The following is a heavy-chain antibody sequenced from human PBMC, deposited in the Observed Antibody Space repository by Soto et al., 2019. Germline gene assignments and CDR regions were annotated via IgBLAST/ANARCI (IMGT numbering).Heavy chain of an antibody. V-gene: IGHV3-23*01. CDR1: GFTFNSYV. CDR3: ARGRYLDSSDYWVANLPFDH. D-gene: IGHD3-22*01. CDR2: ISRSGRGSA. Sequence: GGSLRLSCAASGFTFNSYVVTWVRQAPGEGLEWVSSISRSGRGSAYYADSVKGRFTISRDNSENTLFLQMNNLRDEDTALYYCARGRYLDSSDYWVANLPFDHWGLGTLVTVSS. J-gene: IGHJ4*02.